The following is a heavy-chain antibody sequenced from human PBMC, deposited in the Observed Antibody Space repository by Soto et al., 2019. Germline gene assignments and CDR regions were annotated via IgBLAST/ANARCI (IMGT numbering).Heavy chain of an antibody. J-gene: IGHJ4*02. CDR2: ISAYNGNT. V-gene: IGHV1-18*01. D-gene: IGHD3-9*01. Sequence: ASVKVSCKASGYTFTSYGISWVRQAPGQGLEWMGWISAYNGNTSYAQKLQGRVTMTTDTSTSTAYMELRSLRSDDTAVYYCARRHYDILTGYYSGFYFDYWGQGTLVTVSS. CDR1: GYTFTSYG. CDR3: ARRHYDILTGYYSGFYFDY.